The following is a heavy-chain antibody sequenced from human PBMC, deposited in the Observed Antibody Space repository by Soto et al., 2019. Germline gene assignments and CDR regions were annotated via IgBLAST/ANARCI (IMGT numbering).Heavy chain of an antibody. CDR1: GFSFNTYA. J-gene: IGHJ4*02. CDR3: AKSIVNGIYNSLDY. D-gene: IGHD1-1*01. Sequence: QLLESGGGLVQSGGSLRLSCAASGFSFNTYAMSWVRQAPGRGLEWVSGISGSGGSTYYADSVKGRFTISRDNSKNPLYLQMNSLRAEDTAVYYCAKSIVNGIYNSLDYWGQGTLVTVSS. V-gene: IGHV3-23*01. CDR2: ISGSGGST.